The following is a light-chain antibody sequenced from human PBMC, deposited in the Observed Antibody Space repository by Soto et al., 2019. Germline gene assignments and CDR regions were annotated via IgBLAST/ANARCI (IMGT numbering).Light chain of an antibody. CDR1: QTVGNKY. CDR2: GAS. J-gene: IGKJ4*02. CDR3: QQYGRSPPVT. Sequence: EVVLTQSPGTLSLSPGERATLSCRASQTVGNKYLAWYQQKTGQAPRLLIYGASSRATAIPDRFSGSGSGSDFTLTISRREPEDVAVYYCQQYGRSPPVTFGGGTKVEIK. V-gene: IGKV3-20*01.